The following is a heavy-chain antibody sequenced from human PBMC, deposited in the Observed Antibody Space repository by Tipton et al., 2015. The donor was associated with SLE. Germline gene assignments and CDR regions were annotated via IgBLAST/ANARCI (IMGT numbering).Heavy chain of an antibody. J-gene: IGHJ4*02. CDR1: DASMNYYY. CDR3: ARDLYGGATRLDY. Sequence: TLSLTCTVPDASMNYYYWTWIRQPPGKGLEWIGYIHYSGSTNCDPSLKSRVTISVDTSKNQFSLNLRSVTAADTAVYYCARDLYGGATRLDYWGQGTLVTVSS. V-gene: IGHV4-59*01. CDR2: IHYSGST. D-gene: IGHD1-26*01.